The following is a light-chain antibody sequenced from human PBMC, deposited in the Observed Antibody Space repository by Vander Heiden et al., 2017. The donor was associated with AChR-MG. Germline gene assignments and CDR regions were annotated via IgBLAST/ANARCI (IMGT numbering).Light chain of an antibody. CDR3: QQYDSSPLT. CDR2: AAS. Sequence: AIRMTQSPSSFSASTGDRVTITCRASESVSSYLAWYQQKPGKAPKLLIYAASTLQSGVPSRFSGSGSGTDFTLTISCLQSEDFATYYCQQYDSSPLTFGGGTKVEIK. J-gene: IGKJ4*01. V-gene: IGKV1-8*01. CDR1: ESVSSY.